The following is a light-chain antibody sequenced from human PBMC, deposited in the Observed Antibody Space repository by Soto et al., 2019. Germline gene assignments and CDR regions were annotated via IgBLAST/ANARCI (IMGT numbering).Light chain of an antibody. CDR1: QTVSGRY. Sequence: EIVLTQSPGTLSLSPGERATLSCRASQTVSGRYLAWFQQKPGQAPRLLVYGASSRATGIPDRFSGSGSGTDFTLTISRLEPEDFAVYYCLQYVTSPCTLGQGPNLEIK. J-gene: IGKJ1*01. V-gene: IGKV3-20*01. CDR2: GAS. CDR3: LQYVTSPCT.